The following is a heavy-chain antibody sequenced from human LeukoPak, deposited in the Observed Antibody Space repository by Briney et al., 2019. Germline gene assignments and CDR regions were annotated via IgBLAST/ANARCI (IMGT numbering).Heavy chain of an antibody. Sequence: ASVKVSGKASGYTCTGYYIHWVRQAPGQGLEWMGWINPNSGGTNYAQKFQGRVTMTRDTSISTAYMDLSNLRFDDTAVYYCARDLDKYSGAGGFDYWGQGALVTVSS. CDR2: INPNSGGT. J-gene: IGHJ4*02. D-gene: IGHD1-26*01. CDR1: GYTCTGYY. V-gene: IGHV1-2*02. CDR3: ARDLDKYSGAGGFDY.